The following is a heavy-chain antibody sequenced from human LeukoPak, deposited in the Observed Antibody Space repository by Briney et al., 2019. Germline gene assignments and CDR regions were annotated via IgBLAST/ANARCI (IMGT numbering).Heavy chain of an antibody. Sequence: SETLSLTCAVSGGSISRGVSYWSWIRRPAGKGLEWIGRIYPSGSTDYNPSLKSRVTISVDTSKNQFSLNLSSVTAADTAVYYCVGEFHYWGQGILVTVSS. D-gene: IGHD3-10*01. CDR1: GGSISRGVSY. J-gene: IGHJ4*02. V-gene: IGHV4-61*02. CDR2: IYPSGST. CDR3: VGEFHY.